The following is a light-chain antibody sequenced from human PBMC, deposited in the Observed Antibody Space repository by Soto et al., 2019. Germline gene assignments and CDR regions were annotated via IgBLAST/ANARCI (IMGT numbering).Light chain of an antibody. CDR2: DVS. CDR1: SSDVGGYNY. CDR3: CSYAGRSWV. Sequence: QSVLTQPRSVSGSPGQSVTISCTGTSSDVGGYNYVSWYQQHPGKAPKLMIYDVSKGPSGVPDRFSGSKSGNTASLTISGLQAEDEADYSCCSYAGRSWVFGGGTKVTVL. V-gene: IGLV2-11*01. J-gene: IGLJ3*02.